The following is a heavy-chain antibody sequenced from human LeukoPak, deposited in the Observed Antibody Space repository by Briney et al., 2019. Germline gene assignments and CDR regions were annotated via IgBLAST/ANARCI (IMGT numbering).Heavy chain of an antibody. CDR3: ARGGRFTQGPEYFQH. D-gene: IGHD3-16*01. Sequence: SETLSLTCTVSGGSISSYYWSWIRQPPGKGLEWIGYIYTSGSTNYNPSLKSRVTISVDTSKNQFSLKLSSATAADTAVYYCARGGRFTQGPEYFQHWGQGTLVTVSS. J-gene: IGHJ1*01. CDR1: GGSISSYY. V-gene: IGHV4-4*09. CDR2: IYTSGST.